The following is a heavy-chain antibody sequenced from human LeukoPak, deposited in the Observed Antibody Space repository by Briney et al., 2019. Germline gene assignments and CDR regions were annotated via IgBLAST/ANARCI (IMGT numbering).Heavy chain of an antibody. J-gene: IGHJ4*02. Sequence: GESLKISCQASGYSFANYWIAWVRQMPGKGLEWIGNIYPGDSDTRYSPSFQGQVTISADKSTNTAYLQWSRPKASDTAMYYCARGREFHRRSFDSWGQGTLFTVSS. CDR3: ARGREFHRRSFDS. V-gene: IGHV5-51*01. D-gene: IGHD3-10*01. CDR1: GYSFANYW. CDR2: IYPGDSDT.